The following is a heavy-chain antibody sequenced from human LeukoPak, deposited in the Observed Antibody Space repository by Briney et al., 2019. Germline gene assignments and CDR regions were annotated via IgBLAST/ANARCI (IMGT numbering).Heavy chain of an antibody. D-gene: IGHD4-23*01. CDR2: IYTTGST. J-gene: IGHJ4*02. CDR1: GGSISSYY. V-gene: IGHV4-4*07. CDR3: ARDRTYGGNSGFDY. Sequence: PSETLSLTCTVSGGSISSYYWSWIRQPAGKGLEWIGRIYTTGSTNYNPSLKSRVAMSVDTSKNQFSLNLGSVSAADTAVYYCARDRTYGGNSGFDYWGQGTLVTVSS.